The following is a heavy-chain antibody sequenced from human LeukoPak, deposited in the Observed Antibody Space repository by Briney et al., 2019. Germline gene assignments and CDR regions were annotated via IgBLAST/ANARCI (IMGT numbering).Heavy chain of an antibody. J-gene: IGHJ6*02. CDR3: ARDRRLEYMFTPYYYYYGMDV. Sequence: GGSLRLSCAASGFTFSSYAMHWVRQAPGKGLEWVAAISYDGSNKYYADSVKGRFTISRDNSKNTLYLQMNSLRAEDTAVYYCARDRRLEYMFTPYYYYYGMDVWGQGTTVTVSS. D-gene: IGHD3-16*01. CDR2: ISYDGSNK. CDR1: GFTFSSYA. V-gene: IGHV3-30-3*01.